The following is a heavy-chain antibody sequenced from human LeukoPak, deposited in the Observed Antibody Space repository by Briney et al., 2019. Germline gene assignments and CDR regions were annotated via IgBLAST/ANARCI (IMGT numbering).Heavy chain of an antibody. CDR3: ARLLSPGWFDP. CDR1: GASISSYY. CDR2: VYYNGDT. Sequence: PSETLSLTCTVSGASISSYYWSWIRQPPGKGLEWIANVYYNGDTYYNSSLRSRVTISADTSKKQFSLSLSATAADTAVYYCARLLSPGWFDPWGQGTLVTVSS. J-gene: IGHJ5*02. V-gene: IGHV4-59*04. D-gene: IGHD2/OR15-2a*01.